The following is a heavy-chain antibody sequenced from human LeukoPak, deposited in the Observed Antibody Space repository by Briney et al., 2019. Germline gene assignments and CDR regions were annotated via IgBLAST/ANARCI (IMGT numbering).Heavy chain of an antibody. Sequence: SETLSLTCAVYGGSFSGYYWSWIRQPPGKGLEWIGEINHSGSTNYNPSLKSRVTISVDQSKNQFSLKLSSVTAADTAVYYCARGYDWGVFDYWGQGTLVTVSS. CDR2: INHSGST. V-gene: IGHV4-34*01. CDR1: GGSFSGYY. J-gene: IGHJ4*02. CDR3: ARGYDWGVFDY. D-gene: IGHD3-16*01.